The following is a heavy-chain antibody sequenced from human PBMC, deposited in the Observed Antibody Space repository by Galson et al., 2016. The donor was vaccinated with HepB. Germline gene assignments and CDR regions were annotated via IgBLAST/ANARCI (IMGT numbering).Heavy chain of an antibody. J-gene: IGHJ4*02. CDR3: AMKQGIVARRADSFDY. CDR1: GFTFSAFA. CDR2: IGVYDYDR. V-gene: IGHV3-23*01. D-gene: IGHD5-24*01. Sequence: SLRLSCAASGFTFSAFALNWVRQTPGKGLEWVARIGVYDYDRRYADSVRGRFTISRDNFKDILYLEMNGLRAEDTALYYCAMKQGIVARRADSFDYWGQGTRVTVSS.